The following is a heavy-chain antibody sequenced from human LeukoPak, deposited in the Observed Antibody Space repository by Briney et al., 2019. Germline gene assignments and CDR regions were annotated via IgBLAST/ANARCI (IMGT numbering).Heavy chain of an antibody. CDR3: ARVSSGWGYY. Sequence: SVKVSCRASGGTFSSYAISWVRQAPGQGLEWMGRIIPILGIANYAQKFQGRVTITADKSTSTAYMELSSLRSEDTAVYYCARVSSGWGYYWGQGTLVTVSS. CDR1: GGTFSSYA. V-gene: IGHV1-69*04. J-gene: IGHJ4*02. D-gene: IGHD6-19*01. CDR2: IIPILGIA.